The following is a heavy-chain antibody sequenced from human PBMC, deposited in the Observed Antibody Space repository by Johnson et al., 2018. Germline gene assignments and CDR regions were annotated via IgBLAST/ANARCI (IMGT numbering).Heavy chain of an antibody. Sequence: QVQLQESGPGLVKPSETLSLSCTVFGGSISGYYWSWIRQPPGKGLEWIGYIDYSGTSNYNPSLGSRVTMSLDTSKKQFSLKLPAVTGADTAVYYCARDRGRHSYYYGLDVWGEGTTVIGSS. CDR1: GGSISGYY. J-gene: IGHJ6*04. CDR3: ARDRGRHSYYYGLDV. CDR2: IDYSGTS. V-gene: IGHV4-59*01.